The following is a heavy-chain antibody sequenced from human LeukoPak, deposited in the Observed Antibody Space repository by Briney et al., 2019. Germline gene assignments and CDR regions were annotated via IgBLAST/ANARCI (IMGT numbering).Heavy chain of an antibody. V-gene: IGHV3-30*02. J-gene: IGHJ6*03. CDR2: IRYDGSNK. Sequence: PGGSLRLSCAASGFILSTYSMNWVRQAPGKGLEWVTFIRYDGSNKYYADSVKGRFIISRDNSKNTLYLQMNSLRAEDTAVYYCAKDTVKVTTIRRVPHYMDVWGKGTTVTISS. D-gene: IGHD5-12*01. CDR3: AKDTVKVTTIRRVPHYMDV. CDR1: GFILSTYS.